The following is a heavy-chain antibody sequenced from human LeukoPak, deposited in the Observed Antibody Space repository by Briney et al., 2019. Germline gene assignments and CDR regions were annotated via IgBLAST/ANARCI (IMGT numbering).Heavy chain of an antibody. CDR2: IYYSGST. Sequence: PSETLSLTCTVSGGSISSGGYYWSWIRQHPGKGLEWIGYIYYSGSTYYNPYLKSRVTISVDTSKNQFSLKLSSVTAADTAVYYCARMGKGSFSYYYYYMDVWGKGTTVTVSS. D-gene: IGHD3-10*01. J-gene: IGHJ6*03. CDR3: ARMGKGSFSYYYYYMDV. V-gene: IGHV4-31*03. CDR1: GGSISSGGYY.